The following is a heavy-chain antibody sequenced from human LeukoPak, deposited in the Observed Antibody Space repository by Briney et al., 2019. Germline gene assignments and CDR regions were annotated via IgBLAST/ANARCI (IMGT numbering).Heavy chain of an antibody. D-gene: IGHD1-26*01. J-gene: IGHJ4*02. Sequence: GGSLRLSCAASEFTFSSYGMSWVRQAPGKGLEWVSAISGSGGSTYYADSVKGRFTISRDNSKNTLYLQMNSLRAEDTAVYYCAKDIPRGGATPLDFDYWGQGTLVTVSS. V-gene: IGHV3-23*01. CDR1: EFTFSSYG. CDR3: AKDIPRGGATPLDFDY. CDR2: ISGSGGST.